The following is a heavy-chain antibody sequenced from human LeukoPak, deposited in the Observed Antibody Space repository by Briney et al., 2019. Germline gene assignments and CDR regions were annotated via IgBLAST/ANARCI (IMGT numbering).Heavy chain of an antibody. D-gene: IGHD3-10*01. CDR2: IYYSGST. J-gene: IGHJ5*02. Sequence: SETLSLTCTVSGGSISSYYWSWIRQPPGKGLGWIGYIYYSGSTNYNPSLKSRVTISVDTSKNQFSLKLSSVTAADTAVYYCARYRYGSGSYNWFDPWGQGTLVTVSS. V-gene: IGHV4-59*01. CDR1: GGSISSYY. CDR3: ARYRYGSGSYNWFDP.